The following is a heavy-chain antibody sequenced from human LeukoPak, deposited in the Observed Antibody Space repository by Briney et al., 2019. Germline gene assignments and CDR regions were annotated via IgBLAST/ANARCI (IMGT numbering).Heavy chain of an antibody. V-gene: IGHV3-21*01. CDR2: ISSSSSYI. CDR3: APGRSHDYGVLDY. Sequence: GGSLRLSCAASGFTFSSYSMNWVRQAPGKGLEWVSSISSSSSYIYYADSVKGRFTISRDNAKNSLYLQMNSLRAEDTAVYYCAPGRSHDYGVLDYWGQGTLVTVSS. D-gene: IGHD4-17*01. J-gene: IGHJ4*02. CDR1: GFTFSSYS.